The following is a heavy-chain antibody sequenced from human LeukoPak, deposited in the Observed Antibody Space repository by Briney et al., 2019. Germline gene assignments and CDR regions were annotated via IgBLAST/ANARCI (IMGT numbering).Heavy chain of an antibody. D-gene: IGHD2-15*01. CDR3: ARDSLYGGDDYFDY. CDR1: GGSFSGNY. Sequence: KPSETLSLTCAVYGGSFSGNYDWIRQSPGKGLEWIGEIDHSGSTNYNPSLKSRVTISVDTSKNQFSLTLNSVTAADTAVYYCARDSLYGGDDYFDYWGQGTLVTVSS. J-gene: IGHJ4*02. CDR2: IDHSGST. V-gene: IGHV4-34*01.